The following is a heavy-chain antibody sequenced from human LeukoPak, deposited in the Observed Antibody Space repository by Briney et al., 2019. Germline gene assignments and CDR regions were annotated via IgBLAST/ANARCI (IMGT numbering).Heavy chain of an antibody. V-gene: IGHV5-51*01. D-gene: IGHD6-19*01. J-gene: IGHJ4*02. CDR2: IYPGDSHS. CDR1: GYSFTSSW. CDR3: ARRSGGAVAGTGYFDY. Sequence: GESLKISCKGSGYSFTSSWIDRVRQMPGKGLEWMGLIYPGDSHSIYSPSFQGQVTFSADKSINTAYLQWSSLKASDTAMYYCARRSGGAVAGTGYFDYWGQGTLVTVSS.